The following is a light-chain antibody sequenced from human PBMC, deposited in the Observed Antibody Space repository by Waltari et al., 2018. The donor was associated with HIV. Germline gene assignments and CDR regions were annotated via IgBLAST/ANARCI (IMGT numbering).Light chain of an antibody. CDR3: QQHFSTPWT. CDR2: WAS. V-gene: IGKV4-1*01. Sequence: DIVMTQSPDSLAVSVGERATINCKSSQNILDISNNKNYLTWYQQKPGQSPKLLIYWASTRESGVPDRFRGSGSGTDSTLTISSLQAEDVAVYYCQQHFSTPWTFGQGTKVGIK. CDR1: QNILDISNNKNY. J-gene: IGKJ1*01.